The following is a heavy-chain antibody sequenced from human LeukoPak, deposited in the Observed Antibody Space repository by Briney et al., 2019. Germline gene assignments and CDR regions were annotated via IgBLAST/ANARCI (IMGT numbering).Heavy chain of an antibody. CDR2: INWNGGST. V-gene: IGHV3-20*04. D-gene: IGHD2-21*02. CDR1: GFTFDDYG. CDR3: ARGRGVVTATYYFDY. Sequence: GGSLRLSCAASGFTFDDYGMSWVRHAPGKGLEWVSGINWNGGSTVYADSVKGRFTISRDNAKNSLYLQMNSLRAEDTALYYCARGRGVVTATYYFDYWGQGTLVTVSS. J-gene: IGHJ4*02.